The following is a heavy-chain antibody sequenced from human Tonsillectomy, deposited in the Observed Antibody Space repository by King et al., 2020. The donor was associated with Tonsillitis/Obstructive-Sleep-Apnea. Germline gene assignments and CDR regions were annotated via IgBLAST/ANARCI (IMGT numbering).Heavy chain of an antibody. Sequence: QLVQSGGGLVQPGGSLRLSCAASGFTFSSYSMNWVRQAPGKGLEWVSYISSSSSTISYADSVKGRFTISRDNAKNSLYLQMNSLRDEDTAVYYCARDTVFYSNPDYYYYYMDVWGKGTTVTVSS. CDR2: ISSSSSTI. J-gene: IGHJ6*03. V-gene: IGHV3-48*02. CDR3: ARDTVFYSNPDYYYYYMDV. D-gene: IGHD4-11*01. CDR1: GFTFSSYS.